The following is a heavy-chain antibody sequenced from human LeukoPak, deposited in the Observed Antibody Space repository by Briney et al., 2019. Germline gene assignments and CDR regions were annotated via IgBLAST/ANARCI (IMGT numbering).Heavy chain of an antibody. J-gene: IGHJ2*01. CDR3: ARVPVRGWYFDL. CDR2: INHSGST. Sequence: SETLSLTCTVSGGSISSYYWSWIRQPAGKGLEWIGEINHSGSTNYNPSLKSRVTISVDTSKNQFSLKLSSVTAADTAVYYCARVPVRGWYFDLWGRGTLVTVSS. V-gene: IGHV4-34*01. CDR1: GGSISSYY.